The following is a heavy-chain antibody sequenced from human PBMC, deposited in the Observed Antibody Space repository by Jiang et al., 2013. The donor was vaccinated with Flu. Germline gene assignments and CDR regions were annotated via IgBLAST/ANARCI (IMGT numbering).Heavy chain of an antibody. D-gene: IGHD6-19*01. J-gene: IGHJ4*02. CDR1: GYSISSGYY. V-gene: IGHV4-38-2*01. CDR3: ARCTSDYSSGWSLGGDYFDY. CDR2: IYHSGST. Sequence: PGLVKPSETLSLTCAVSGYSISSGYYWGWIRQPPGKGLEWIGSIYHSGSTYYNPSLKSRVTISVDTSKNQFSLKLSSVTAADTAVYYCARCTSDYSSGWSLGGDYFDYWGQGTLVTVSS.